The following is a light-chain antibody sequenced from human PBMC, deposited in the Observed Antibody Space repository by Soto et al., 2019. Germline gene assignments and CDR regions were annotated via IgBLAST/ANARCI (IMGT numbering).Light chain of an antibody. CDR1: QGISTW. CDR2: YAS. J-gene: IGKJ5*01. V-gene: IGKV1D-12*01. Sequence: QMTQSPSSVSASVGDTITITCRASQGISTWLAGYQQKPGQAPTLLIFYASTLQSGVPSRFSGSGSGTDFTLPIPSLQPEDFATYYCQQANSFPRTFGQGTRL. CDR3: QQANSFPRT.